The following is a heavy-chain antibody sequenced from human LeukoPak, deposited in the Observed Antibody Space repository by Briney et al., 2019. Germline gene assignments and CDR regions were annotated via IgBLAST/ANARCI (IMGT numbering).Heavy chain of an antibody. CDR1: GFTFSSYS. CDR2: ISGPSTVI. CDR3: ASGIASSGTSDY. V-gene: IGHV3-48*01. Sequence: GGSLRLSCAASGFTFSSYSMNWVRQAPGKGLEWIAHISGPSTVIYYADSVKGRFTISRDNVNNSLHLQMNSPRVDDSALYYCASGIASSGTSDYWGRGTLVTVSS. D-gene: IGHD6-13*01. J-gene: IGHJ4*02.